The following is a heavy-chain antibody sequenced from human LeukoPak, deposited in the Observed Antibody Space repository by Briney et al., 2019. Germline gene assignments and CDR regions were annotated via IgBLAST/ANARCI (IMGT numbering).Heavy chain of an antibody. CDR1: GGSIDSRSYY. D-gene: IGHD2-15*01. Sequence: SETLSLTCTVSGGSIDSRSYYWDWIRQAPGKGLEWIGTIYHSGSTEYNPSLKSRVAIFVDTSKNQFSLILHSVAAADTAVYYCERRSEFDNTHYHYFDYWGQGALVTVSS. CDR3: ERRSEFDNTHYHYFDY. V-gene: IGHV4-39*01. J-gene: IGHJ4*02. CDR2: IYHSGST.